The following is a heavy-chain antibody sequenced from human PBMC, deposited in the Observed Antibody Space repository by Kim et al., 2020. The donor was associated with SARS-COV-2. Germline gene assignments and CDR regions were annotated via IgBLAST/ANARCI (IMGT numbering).Heavy chain of an antibody. CDR2: ISSSGDRT. CDR1: GFAFGSYE. D-gene: IGHD6-6*01. Sequence: GGSLRLSCAASGFAFGSYEMSWVRQAPGKGLEWVSTISSSGDRTDYADSVKGRFTVSRDNSKNTLHLQMSSLRGEDTALYYCAKDLAIAARPCFDYWGQGTLVTVSS. J-gene: IGHJ4*02. CDR3: AKDLAIAARPCFDY. V-gene: IGHV3-23*01.